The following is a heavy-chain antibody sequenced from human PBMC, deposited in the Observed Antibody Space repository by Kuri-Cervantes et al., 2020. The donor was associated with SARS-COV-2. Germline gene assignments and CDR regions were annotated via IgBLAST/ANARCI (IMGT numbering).Heavy chain of an antibody. J-gene: IGHJ5*02. Sequence: SETLSLTCTVSGGSISSGGYYWSWIRQPPGKGLEWIGYIYYSGSTYYNPSLKSRLTISVDTSKKQFSLKLSSVTAADTAVYYCAREGDGGELQAWGQGTPVTVSS. CDR2: IYYSGST. CDR3: AREGDGGELQA. V-gene: IGHV4-31*03. D-gene: IGHD1-26*01. CDR1: GGSISSGGYY.